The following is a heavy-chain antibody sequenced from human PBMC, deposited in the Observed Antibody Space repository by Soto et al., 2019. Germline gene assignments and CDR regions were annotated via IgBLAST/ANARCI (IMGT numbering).Heavy chain of an antibody. V-gene: IGHV4-34*01. J-gene: IGHJ5*02. CDR1: GGSFSGYY. Sequence: QVQLQQWGAGLLKPSETLSLTCAVYGGSFSGYYWSWIRQPPGKGLEWIGEINHSGSTNYNPSLKSRVTISVDTSKNQFSLKLSSVTAADTAVYYCAVGPLCCGGSCYSGWFDPWGQGTLVTVSS. CDR2: INHSGST. D-gene: IGHD2-15*01. CDR3: AVGPLCCGGSCYSGWFDP.